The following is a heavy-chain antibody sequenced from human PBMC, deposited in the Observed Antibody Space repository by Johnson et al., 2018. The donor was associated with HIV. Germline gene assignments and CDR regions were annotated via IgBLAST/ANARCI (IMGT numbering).Heavy chain of an antibody. D-gene: IGHD6-19*01. CDR1: GFRFSAYW. CDR3: VTDANYCARGLWLTPDVFDV. Sequence: EVQLVESGGGLVQPGGSLRLSCVASGFRFSAYWMAWVRQAPGKGLEWVANIWEDGGETKYADSVKGRFTIYRVHAKNSIYLQMNSLRPEDTALYYCVTDANYCARGLWLTPDVFDVWGQGTMVTVSS. V-gene: IGHV3-7*01. J-gene: IGHJ3*01. CDR2: IWEDGGET.